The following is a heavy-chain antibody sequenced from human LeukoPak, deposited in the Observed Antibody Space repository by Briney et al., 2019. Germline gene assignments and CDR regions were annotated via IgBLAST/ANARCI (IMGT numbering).Heavy chain of an antibody. CDR3: ARDRAANQDWVEFDP. J-gene: IGHJ5*02. Sequence: PGGSLRLSCAVSGFRVSDYYMSWVRQAPGKGLEWVGLIRDSGEAFYADFARGRFAISRDESENTLYLQMNSPRVEDTAVYFCARDRAANQDWVEFDPWGQGTPVIVSP. CDR2: IRDSGEA. D-gene: IGHD3/OR15-3a*01. V-gene: IGHV3-66*03. CDR1: GFRVSDYY.